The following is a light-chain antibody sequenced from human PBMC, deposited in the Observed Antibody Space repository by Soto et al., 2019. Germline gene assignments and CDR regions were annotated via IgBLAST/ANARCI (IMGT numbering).Light chain of an antibody. J-gene: IGLJ3*02. Sequence: QSVLTQPPSVSGAPGQRVTISCTGSSSNIGAGYDVHWYQQLPGTAPKLLIYGNSNRPSGVPDRFSGSKSGTSASLAITGLHDEDEADYYSASYDSSVSVVFGGGTKLPVL. CDR1: SSNIGAGYD. CDR3: ASYDSSVSVV. CDR2: GNS. V-gene: IGLV1-40*01.